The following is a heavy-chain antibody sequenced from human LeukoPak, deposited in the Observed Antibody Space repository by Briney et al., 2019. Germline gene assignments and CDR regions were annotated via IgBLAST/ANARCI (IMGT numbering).Heavy chain of an antibody. CDR1: GFTFSSYW. CDR2: INSDGSST. J-gene: IGHJ6*02. Sequence: GGSLRLSCAASGFTFSSYWMHWVRQAPGKGLGWVSRINSDGSSTSYADSVKGRFTISRDNAKNTLYLQMNSLRAEDTAVYYCAREGDWPFYYYYGMDVWGQGTTVTVSS. CDR3: AREGDWPFYYYYGMDV. D-gene: IGHD2-21*02. V-gene: IGHV3-74*01.